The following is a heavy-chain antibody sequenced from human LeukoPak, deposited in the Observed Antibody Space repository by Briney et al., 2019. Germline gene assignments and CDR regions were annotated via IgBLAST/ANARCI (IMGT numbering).Heavy chain of an antibody. CDR2: INHSGST. J-gene: IGHJ4*02. CDR1: GGFFSGYY. CDR3: ARAKYGGYFDY. V-gene: IGHV4-34*01. Sequence: SETLSLTCAVYGGFFSGYYWSWIRQPPGKGLEWIGEINHSGSTNYNPSLKSRVTISVDTSKNQFSLKLSSVTAADTAVYYCARAKYGGYFDYWGQGTLVTVSS. D-gene: IGHD4-23*01.